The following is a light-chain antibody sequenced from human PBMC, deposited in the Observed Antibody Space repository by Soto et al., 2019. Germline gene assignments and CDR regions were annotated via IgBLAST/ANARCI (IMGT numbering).Light chain of an antibody. CDR1: QSVSSN. Sequence: EIVMTQSPATLSVSPGERATLSCRASQSVSSNLAWYQQKPGQAPRLLIYRASTRDTGIPARFSGSGSGTDFTLTITSLQAEDCAIYDCQHYHNWPPWTFGQGTKVEIK. J-gene: IGKJ1*01. V-gene: IGKV3-15*01. CDR3: QHYHNWPPWT. CDR2: RAS.